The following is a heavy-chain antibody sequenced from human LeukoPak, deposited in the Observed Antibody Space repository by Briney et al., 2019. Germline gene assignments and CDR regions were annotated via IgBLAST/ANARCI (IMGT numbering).Heavy chain of an antibody. J-gene: IGHJ3*02. D-gene: IGHD5-18*01. V-gene: IGHV4-59*01. CDR2: IYYSGST. CDR3: ARTYRGYSHGLLAFAFDI. Sequence: SETLSLTCTVSGGSISSYYWSWIRQPPGKGLEWIGYIYYSGSTNYNPSLKSRVTISVDTSKNQFSLKLSSVTAADTAVYYCARTYRGYSHGLLAFAFDIWGQGTMVTVSS. CDR1: GGSISSYY.